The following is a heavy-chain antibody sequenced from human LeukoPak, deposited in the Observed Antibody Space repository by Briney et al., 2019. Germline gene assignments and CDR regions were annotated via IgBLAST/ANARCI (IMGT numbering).Heavy chain of an antibody. CDR3: WHSGYETGFDY. CDR1: GGSISSGSW. J-gene: IGHJ4*02. V-gene: IGHV4-4*02. CDR2: IHHSGST. Sequence: SGTLSLTCAVSGGSISSGSWWSWVRQPPGKGLEWIGEIHHSGSTNYNPSLKSRVTISVDNSKNQFSLKVRSVTAADTAVYYCWHSGYETGFDYWGQGTLVTVSS. D-gene: IGHD5-12*01.